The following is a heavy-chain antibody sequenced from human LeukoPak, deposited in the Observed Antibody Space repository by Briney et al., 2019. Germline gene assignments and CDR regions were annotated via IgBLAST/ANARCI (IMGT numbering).Heavy chain of an antibody. CDR2: ISSRGSTI. Sequence: GGSLRLSCAASGFTFSDYYMSWIRQAPGKGLEWVSYISSRGSTIFYADSVKGRFTITRDNAKNSLYLQMNSLRAEDTAVYYCAYTSDAFDIWGQGTMVTVSS. CDR3: AYTSDAFDI. D-gene: IGHD2-2*02. CDR1: GFTFSDYY. V-gene: IGHV3-11*04. J-gene: IGHJ3*02.